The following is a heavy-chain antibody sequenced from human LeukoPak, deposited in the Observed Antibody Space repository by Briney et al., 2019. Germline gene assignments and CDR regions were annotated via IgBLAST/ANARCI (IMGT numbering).Heavy chain of an antibody. CDR1: GFTVSSKY. J-gene: IGHJ4*02. CDR2: IYSGGST. CDR3: ARERYLEIAVAGTIFDY. V-gene: IGHV3-66*01. Sequence: GGSLRLSCAASGFTVSSKYMGWVRQAPGKGLEWVSVIYSGGSTYYADSVKGRFTISRDNSKNTSYLQMNSLRAEDTAVYYCARERYLEIAVAGTIFDYWGQGTLVTVSS. D-gene: IGHD6-19*01.